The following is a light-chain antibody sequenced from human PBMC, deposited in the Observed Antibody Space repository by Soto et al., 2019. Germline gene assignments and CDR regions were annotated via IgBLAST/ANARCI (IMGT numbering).Light chain of an antibody. Sequence: QSVLTQPASVSGSPGQSITISCTGTSSDVGSYNLVSWYQQHPGKAPKLMIYEGSKRPSGVSNRFSGSKSGNTASLTISGLQAQDQAYYYCRSYASSTTPYVFGTGPKVXVL. CDR2: EGS. V-gene: IGLV2-14*02. J-gene: IGLJ1*01. CDR1: SSDVGSYNL. CDR3: RSYASSTTPYV.